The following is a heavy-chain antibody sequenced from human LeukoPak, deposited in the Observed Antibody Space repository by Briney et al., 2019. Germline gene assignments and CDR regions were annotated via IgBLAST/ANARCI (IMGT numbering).Heavy chain of an antibody. CDR3: AKAPERCYYGSGSLILFDY. J-gene: IGHJ4*02. CDR1: GFTFSSYA. CDR2: ISGSGGST. V-gene: IGHV3-23*01. D-gene: IGHD3-10*01. Sequence: QPGGSLRLSCAASGFTFSSYAMSWVRQAPGKGLEWVSAISGSGGSTYYADSVKGRFTISRDNSKNTLYLQMNSLRAEDTAVYYCAKAPERCYYGSGSLILFDYWGQGTLVTVSS.